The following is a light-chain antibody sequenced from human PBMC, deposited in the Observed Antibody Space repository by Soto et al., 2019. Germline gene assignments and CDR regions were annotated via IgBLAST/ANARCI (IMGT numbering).Light chain of an antibody. CDR3: QQHSDWVT. V-gene: IGKV3-11*01. CDR2: DAS. Sequence: EIVLTQSPATLSLSPGERGTLSCRASQSVSTYLAWYQQKPGQAPRLLIYDASNRATCIPARFSGSGSGTDFTLTISYIEPEDFAFYYCQQHSDWVTFGGGTKVEI. CDR1: QSVSTY. J-gene: IGKJ4*01.